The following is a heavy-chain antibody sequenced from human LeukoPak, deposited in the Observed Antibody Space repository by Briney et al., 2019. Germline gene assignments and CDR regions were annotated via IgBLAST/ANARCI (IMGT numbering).Heavy chain of an antibody. D-gene: IGHD3-22*01. CDR3: ARSSDSSGYYVSVFDY. J-gene: IGHJ4*02. Sequence: ASVKVSCKASGYTFTSYGISWVRQAPGQGLEWMGWISAYNGNTNYAQKLQGRVTMTTDTSTSTAYMELRSLRSDDTAVYYCARSSDSSGYYVSVFDYWGQGTLVTVSS. CDR2: ISAYNGNT. CDR1: GYTFTSYG. V-gene: IGHV1-18*01.